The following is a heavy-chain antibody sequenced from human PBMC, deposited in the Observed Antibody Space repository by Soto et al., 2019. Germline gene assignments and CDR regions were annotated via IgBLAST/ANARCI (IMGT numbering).Heavy chain of an antibody. J-gene: IGHJ6*02. Sequence: GESLKISCNGSGYSFTSYWISWVRQMPGKGLEWMGRIDPSDSYTNYSPSFQGHVTISADKSISTAYLQWSSLKASDTAMYYCARHASIAARPSMDVWGQGTTVTVSS. V-gene: IGHV5-10-1*01. D-gene: IGHD6-6*01. CDR1: GYSFTSYW. CDR2: IDPSDSYT. CDR3: ARHASIAARPSMDV.